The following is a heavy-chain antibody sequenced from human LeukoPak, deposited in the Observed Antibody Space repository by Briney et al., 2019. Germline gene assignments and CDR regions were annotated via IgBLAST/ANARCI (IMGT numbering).Heavy chain of an antibody. CDR2: INQDGSEK. J-gene: IGHJ4*02. V-gene: IGHV3-7*01. CDR3: AREWQGGIAAAGTRIEGDY. Sequence: GGSLRLSCAVSGFAVSGYWMSWVRQGPGKGLEWVANINQDGSEKYYVDSVKGRFTISRDNAENSLFLQMSSLRVKDTAVYYCAREWQGGIAAAGTRIEGDYWGQGTLVAVSS. D-gene: IGHD6-13*01. CDR1: GFAVSGYW.